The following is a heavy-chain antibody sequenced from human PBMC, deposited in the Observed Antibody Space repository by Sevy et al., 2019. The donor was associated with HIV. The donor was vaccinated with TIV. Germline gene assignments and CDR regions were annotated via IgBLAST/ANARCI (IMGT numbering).Heavy chain of an antibody. Sequence: GGSLRLSCAASGFTFSSYAMSWVRQAPGKGLEWVSAISGSGGSTYYADSVKGRFTISRDNSKNTLYLQMNSLRAEDTAVYYCAREQSPSYYYDSSGSGPPDYWGQGTLVTVSS. J-gene: IGHJ4*02. CDR2: ISGSGGST. D-gene: IGHD3-22*01. CDR3: AREQSPSYYYDSSGSGPPDY. V-gene: IGHV3-23*01. CDR1: GFTFSSYA.